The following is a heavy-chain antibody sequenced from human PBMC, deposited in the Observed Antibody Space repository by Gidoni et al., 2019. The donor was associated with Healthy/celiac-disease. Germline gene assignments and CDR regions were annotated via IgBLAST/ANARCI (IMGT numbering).Heavy chain of an antibody. CDR1: GFTSSNAW. V-gene: IGHV3-15*01. CDR2: IKSKTDGGTT. J-gene: IGHJ4*02. D-gene: IGHD4-17*01. CDR3: TPSAPYGDSRFFDS. Sequence: EVQLVESGGGLVKTGGSLRLSCAASGFTSSNAWMSWVRQAAGKGLEWVGRIKSKTDGGTTDYAAPVKGRFTISRDDSQNTLYLQMNSLNTEDTAVYYCTPSAPYGDSRFFDSWGQGTLVTVSS.